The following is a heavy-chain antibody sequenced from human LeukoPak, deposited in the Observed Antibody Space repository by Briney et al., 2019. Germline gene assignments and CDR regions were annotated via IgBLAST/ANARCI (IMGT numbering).Heavy chain of an antibody. Sequence: GASVKVSCKASGGTFSSYAISWVRQAPGQGLEWIGRIIPILGIANYAQKFQGRVTITADKSTSTAYMELSSLRSEDTAVYYCARERKEAAGTIDYWGQGTLVTVSS. CDR2: IIPILGIA. D-gene: IGHD6-13*01. V-gene: IGHV1-69*04. CDR3: ARERKEAAGTIDY. CDR1: GGTFSSYA. J-gene: IGHJ4*02.